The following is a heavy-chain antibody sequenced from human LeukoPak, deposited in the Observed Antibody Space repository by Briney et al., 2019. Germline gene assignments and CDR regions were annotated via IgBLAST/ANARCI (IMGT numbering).Heavy chain of an antibody. CDR2: INAGNGNT. CDR1: GYTFTSYA. Sequence: ASVKVSCKASGYTFTSYAMHWVRQAPGQRLEWMGWINAGNGNTKYSQEFQGRVTITRDTSASTAYMELSSLRSEDMAVYYCARVKGWDGYNPNYRYYFDYWGQGTLVTVSS. V-gene: IGHV1-3*03. CDR3: ARVKGWDGYNPNYRYYFDY. D-gene: IGHD5-24*01. J-gene: IGHJ4*02.